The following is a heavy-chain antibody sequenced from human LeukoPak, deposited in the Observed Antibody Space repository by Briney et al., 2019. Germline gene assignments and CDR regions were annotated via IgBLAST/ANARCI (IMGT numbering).Heavy chain of an antibody. D-gene: IGHD4-23*01. V-gene: IGHV3-23*01. J-gene: IGHJ4*02. CDR3: AKGSATTVVTIDY. Sequence: GGSLRLSCAASGFTFSTYAMSWVRQAPGKGLEWVSAICGSDGSRYYADSVKGRFTISRDNSKNTMYLQMNSLRDEDTAVYYCAKGSATTVVTIDYWGQGTLVTVSS. CDR1: GFTFSTYA. CDR2: ICGSDGSR.